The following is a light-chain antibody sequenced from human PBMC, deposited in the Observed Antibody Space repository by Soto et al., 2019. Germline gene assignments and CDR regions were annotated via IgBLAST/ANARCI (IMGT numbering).Light chain of an antibody. CDR2: DAS. CDR1: HSISSN. CDR3: QQYNDLPQTLT. Sequence: EIVMTQSPAILSLSPGERATLSCRAGHSISSNLAWYQQKPGQAPRLLIYDASARASGIPARFSGSGSATEFTLTNSSLQSEDFAVYCCQQYNDLPQTLTFGGETKVNIK. V-gene: IGKV3-15*01. J-gene: IGKJ4*01.